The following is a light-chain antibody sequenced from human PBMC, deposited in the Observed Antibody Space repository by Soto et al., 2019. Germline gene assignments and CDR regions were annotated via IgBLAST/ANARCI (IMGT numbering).Light chain of an antibody. J-gene: IGLJ3*02. V-gene: IGLV4-60*02. CDR2: LEGSGSY. Sequence: QPVLTQSPSAAASMGSSVKLTCTLSSGHSSYIIAWHQQQPGKAPRYLMKLEGSGSYNKGSGVPDRFSGSSSGADRYLTIPNLQFEDEADYYCETWDGNTRVFGGGTQLTV. CDR1: SGHSSYI. CDR3: ETWDGNTRV.